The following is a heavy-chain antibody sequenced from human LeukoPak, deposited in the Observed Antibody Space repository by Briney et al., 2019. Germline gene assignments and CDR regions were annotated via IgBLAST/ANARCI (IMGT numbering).Heavy chain of an antibody. J-gene: IGHJ4*02. Sequence: GASVKVSCKASGYTFTSYDINWVRQATGQGLEWMGWMNPNSGNTGYAQKFQGRVTITADESTSTAYMELSSLRSEDTAVYYCWGGGWKKPFDYWGQGTLVTVSS. CDR1: GYTFTSYD. CDR3: WGGGWKKPFDY. V-gene: IGHV1-8*01. D-gene: IGHD2-21*01. CDR2: MNPNSGNT.